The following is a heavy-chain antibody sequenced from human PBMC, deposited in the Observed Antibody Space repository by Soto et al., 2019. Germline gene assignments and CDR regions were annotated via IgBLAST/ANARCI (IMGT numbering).Heavy chain of an antibody. CDR1: GYSFTSYW. Sequence: GESLKISCKGSGYSFTSYWIGWVRQMPGKGLEWMGIIYPGDSDTRYSPSFQGQVTISADKSISTAYLQWSSLKASDPAIYSCASIFCRGGSCYSPHLWGQGTLVTVSS. CDR3: ASIFCRGGSCYSPHL. V-gene: IGHV5-51*01. CDR2: IYPGDSDT. D-gene: IGHD2-15*01. J-gene: IGHJ4*02.